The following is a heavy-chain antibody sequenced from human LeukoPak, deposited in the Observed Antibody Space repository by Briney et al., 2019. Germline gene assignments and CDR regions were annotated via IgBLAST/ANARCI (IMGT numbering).Heavy chain of an antibody. D-gene: IGHD2-2*01. CDR2: IKSKTDGGTT. V-gene: IGHV3-15*01. J-gene: IGHJ5*02. CDR3: TTDQMRYQPQGAQENWFDP. CDR1: GFTFSNAW. Sequence: GGSLRLSCAASGFTFSNAWMSWVRQAPGKGLEWVGRIKSKTDGGTTDYAAPVKGRFTISRDDSKNTLYLQMNSLKTEDTAVYYCTTDQMRYQPQGAQENWFDPWGQGTLVTVSS.